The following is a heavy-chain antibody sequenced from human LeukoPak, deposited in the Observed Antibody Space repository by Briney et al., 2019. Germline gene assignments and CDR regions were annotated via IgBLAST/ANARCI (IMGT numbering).Heavy chain of an antibody. CDR3: AREYDSSGYQYYFDY. CDR2: INPNSGGT. D-gene: IGHD3-22*01. J-gene: IGHJ4*02. V-gene: IGHV1-2*06. CDR1: GYTFTGYY. Sequence: ASVKVSCKASGYTFTGYYMHWVRQAPGQGLEWMGRINPNSGGTNYAQKFQGRVTMTRDTSISTAYMELSRLRSDDTAVYYCAREYDSSGYQYYFDYWGQGTLVTVSS.